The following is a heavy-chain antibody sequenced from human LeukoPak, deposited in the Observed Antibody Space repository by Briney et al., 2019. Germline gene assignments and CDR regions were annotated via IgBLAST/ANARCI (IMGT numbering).Heavy chain of an antibody. Sequence: SETLSLTCSVSGGSISSGSLYWTWIRQPAGKGLEWIGRIFTDGNTNYNPSLNSRVIISADTSKNQFSLNLSSVTAADTAVYYCARDERLGIAAAGTLYYYYYGMDVWGQGTTVTVSS. D-gene: IGHD6-13*01. CDR2: IFTDGNT. V-gene: IGHV4-61*02. CDR3: ARDERLGIAAAGTLYYYYYGMDV. CDR1: GGSISSGSLY. J-gene: IGHJ6*02.